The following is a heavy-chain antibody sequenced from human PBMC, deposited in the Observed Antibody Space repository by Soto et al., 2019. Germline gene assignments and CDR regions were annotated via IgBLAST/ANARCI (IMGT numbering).Heavy chain of an antibody. CDR2: IKQDGSEK. J-gene: IGHJ4*02. CDR3: ARDWRTADRPDANYFHY. Sequence: EVQLVESGGGLVQPGGSLRLSCAASGFTFSSYWMSWVRQAPGKGLEWVANIKQDGSEKYYVDSVKGRFTISRDNAKNSLYLQMNSLRAEDTAVYYCARDWRTADRPDANYFHYCGQGTLVTVSS. CDR1: GFTFSSYW. D-gene: IGHD6-6*01. V-gene: IGHV3-7*01.